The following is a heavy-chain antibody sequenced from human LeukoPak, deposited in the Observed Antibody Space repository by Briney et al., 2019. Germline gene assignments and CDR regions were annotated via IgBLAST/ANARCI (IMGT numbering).Heavy chain of an antibody. CDR3: ARISASSGYYGWDYDYYYMDV. D-gene: IGHD3-22*01. CDR2: IYYSGST. Sequence: SETLSLTCSVSGYYISSGYFWGWIRQPPGKGLEWIGYIYYSGSTNYNPSLKSRVTISVDTSKNQFSLKLSSVTAADTAVYYCARISASSGYYGWDYDYYYMDVWGKGTTVTVSS. J-gene: IGHJ6*03. V-gene: IGHV4-59*01. CDR1: GYYISSGYF.